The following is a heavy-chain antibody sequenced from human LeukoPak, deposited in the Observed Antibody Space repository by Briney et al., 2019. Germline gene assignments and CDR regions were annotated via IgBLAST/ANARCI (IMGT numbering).Heavy chain of an antibody. V-gene: IGHV1-18*01. Sequence: ASVKVSCKASGYTFTSYGISWVRQAPGQGLEWMGWISAYNGNTNYAQKLQGRVTMTTDTSTSTAYMELRSLRSDDTAVYYCARDNVVVVATDPACIFDYWGQGTLVTVSS. CDR3: ARDNVVVVATDPACIFDY. J-gene: IGHJ4*02. D-gene: IGHD5-12*01. CDR2: ISAYNGNT. CDR1: GYTFTSYG.